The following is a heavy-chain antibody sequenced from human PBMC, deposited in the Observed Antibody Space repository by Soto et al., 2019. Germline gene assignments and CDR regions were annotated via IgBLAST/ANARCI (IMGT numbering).Heavy chain of an antibody. CDR1: GYTFTGYY. V-gene: IGHV1-2*02. D-gene: IGHD6-19*01. J-gene: IGHJ4*02. CDR2: INPNSGGT. CDR3: ARGLGSGRQGN. Sequence: QVQLVQSGAEVKKPGASVKVSCKASGYTFTGYYMHWVRQAPGQGLEWMGWINPNSGGTNYAQKVQGRVTMTRDTSISPAYMELSRLRSDDTAVYYCARGLGSGRQGNWGQGTLVTFSS.